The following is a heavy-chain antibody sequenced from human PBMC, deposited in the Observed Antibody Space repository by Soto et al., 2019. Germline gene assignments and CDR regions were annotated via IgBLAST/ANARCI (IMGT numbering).Heavy chain of an antibody. CDR1: EFDFSRNG. Sequence: QVQLVQSGGGVVQPGRSLRLSCAASEFDFSRNGMHWIRQAPGKGLEWVAVISYDGSITYYADSVKGRFTISRDNSKNALYLQMNSLRAEDPAVYYCASPGRDYWTGSSYFDRWGQGTLVSVSS. CDR3: ASPGRDYWTGSSYFDR. V-gene: IGHV3-30*03. J-gene: IGHJ4*02. D-gene: IGHD3-3*01. CDR2: ISYDGSIT.